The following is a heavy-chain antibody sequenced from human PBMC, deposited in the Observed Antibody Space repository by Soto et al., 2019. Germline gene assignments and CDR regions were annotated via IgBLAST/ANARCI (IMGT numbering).Heavy chain of an antibody. V-gene: IGHV4-34*01. CDR2: INYSGST. CDR3: ARTYGSGSRGTLDI. D-gene: IGHD3-10*01. CDR1: GGSFSGYY. Sequence: QVQLQQWGAGLLKSSETLSLTCAVYGGSFSGYYWSWIRQPPGKGLEWIGEINYSGSTNYHPPLKSRVTISVDTPKNQPSLKLGAVTAADTAVYYCARTYGSGSRGTLDIWGQGTMVTVSS. J-gene: IGHJ3*02.